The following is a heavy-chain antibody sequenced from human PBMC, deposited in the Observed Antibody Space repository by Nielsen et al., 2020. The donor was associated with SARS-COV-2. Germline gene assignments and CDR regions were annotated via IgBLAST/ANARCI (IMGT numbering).Heavy chain of an antibody. CDR3: SRVRAGAFDL. CDR1: GFTFSSYS. Sequence: GESLKISCAASGFTFSSYSMNWVRQAPGKGLEWVGFIRGQVFGGAKEYAASVKDRFVTTRDESKSIMYLQMNSLKTEDTAVYFCSRVRAGAFDLWGQGTMVTVSS. J-gene: IGHJ3*01. V-gene: IGHV3-49*04. D-gene: IGHD6-25*01. CDR2: IRGQVFGGAK.